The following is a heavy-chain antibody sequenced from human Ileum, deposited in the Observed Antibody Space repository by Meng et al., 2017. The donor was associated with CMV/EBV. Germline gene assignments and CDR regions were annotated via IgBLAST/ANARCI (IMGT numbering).Heavy chain of an antibody. CDR1: GFTFNSYG. D-gene: IGHD3-10*01. J-gene: IGHJ4*02. CDR3: VEHEGGPRKGVRQV. V-gene: IGHV3-33*08. Sequence: GGSLRLSCAASGFTFNSYGMHWLRQAPGKGLEWVAFMWGERSEIYNEDDVKGRFIVSRDNTKNTVFLQMNSLRVEDTAVYYCVEHEGGPRKGVRQVWGQGTLVTVSS. CDR2: MWGERSEI.